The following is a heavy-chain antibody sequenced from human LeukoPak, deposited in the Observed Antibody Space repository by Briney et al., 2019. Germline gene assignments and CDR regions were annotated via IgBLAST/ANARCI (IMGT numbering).Heavy chain of an antibody. Sequence: GGSLRLSCAASGFTFSDYYMSWIRQAPGKGLEWVSYISSSSSYTNYADSVKGRFTISRDNAKNSLYLQMNSLRAEDTAVYYCARGGTLEYFQHWGQGTLVTVSS. J-gene: IGHJ1*01. V-gene: IGHV3-11*03. CDR2: ISSSSSYT. CDR1: GFTFSDYY. CDR3: ARGGTLEYFQH.